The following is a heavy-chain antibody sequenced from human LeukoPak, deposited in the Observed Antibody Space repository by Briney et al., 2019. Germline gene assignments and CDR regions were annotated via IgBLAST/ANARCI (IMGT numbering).Heavy chain of an antibody. CDR3: ASLLELIQSRDYMDV. CDR2: INPNSGGT. D-gene: IGHD1-7*01. V-gene: IGHV1-2*02. CDR1: GYTFTSYG. J-gene: IGHJ6*03. Sequence: WASVKVSCKASGYTFTSYGISWVRQAPGQGLEWMGWINPNSGGTNYAQKFQGRVTMTRDTSISTAYMELSRLRSDDTAVYYCASLLELIQSRDYMDVWGKGTTVTVSS.